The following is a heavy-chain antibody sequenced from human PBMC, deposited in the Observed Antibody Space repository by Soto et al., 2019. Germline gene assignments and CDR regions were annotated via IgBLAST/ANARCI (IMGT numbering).Heavy chain of an antibody. CDR1: GFTFSSYG. CDR3: ARSPYSVSYLAYFDY. V-gene: IGHV3-30*03. J-gene: IGHJ4*02. Sequence: QVQLVESGGGVAQPGRSLRLSCAASGFTFSSYGMHWVRQAPGKGLQWVAVISYDGSNKYYADSVKGRFTISRDNSKNTLYLQMNGLRAEDTAVYYCARSPYSVSYLAYFDYWGQGTLVTVSS. CDR2: ISYDGSNK. D-gene: IGHD1-26*01.